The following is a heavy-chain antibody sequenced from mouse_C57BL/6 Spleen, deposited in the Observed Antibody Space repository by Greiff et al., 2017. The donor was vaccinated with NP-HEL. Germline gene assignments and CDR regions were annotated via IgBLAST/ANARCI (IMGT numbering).Heavy chain of an antibody. CDR3: ARDYYGSSYVFAMDY. D-gene: IGHD1-1*01. CDR2: ISDGGSYT. Sequence: EVQLVESGGGLVKPGGSLKLSCAASGFTFSSYAMSWVRQTPEKRLEWVATISDGGSYTYYPDNVKGRFTISRDNAKNNLYLQMSHLKSEDTAMYYCARDYYGSSYVFAMDYWGQGTSVTVSS. CDR1: GFTFSSYA. J-gene: IGHJ4*01. V-gene: IGHV5-4*01.